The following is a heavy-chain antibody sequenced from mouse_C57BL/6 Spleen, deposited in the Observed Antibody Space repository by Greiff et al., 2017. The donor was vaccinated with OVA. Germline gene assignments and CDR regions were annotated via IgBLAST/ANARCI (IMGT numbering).Heavy chain of an antibody. CDR3: ARRANWDDY. D-gene: IGHD4-1*01. J-gene: IGHJ2*01. V-gene: IGHV1-59*01. CDR1: GYTFTSYW. Sequence: VQLQQPGAELVRPGTSVKLSCKASGYTFTSYWMHWVKQRPGQGLEWIGVIDPSDSYTNYNQKFKGEATLTVDTSSSTAYMQLSSLTSEDSAVYYCARRANWDDYWGQGTTLTVSS. CDR2: IDPSDSYT.